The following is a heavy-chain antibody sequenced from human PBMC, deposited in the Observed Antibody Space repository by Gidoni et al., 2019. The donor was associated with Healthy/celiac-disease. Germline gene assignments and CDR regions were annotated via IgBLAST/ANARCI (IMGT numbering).Heavy chain of an antibody. J-gene: IGHJ6*02. CDR2: ISSSSSYI. V-gene: IGHV3-21*01. CDR3: ARASLGYCSSTSCQGHFKDV. Sequence: EVQLVESGGGLVKPGGSLRLSCAASGFTFSSYSMNWVRQAPGKGLEWVSSISSSSSYIYYADSVKGRFTISRDNAKNSLYLQMNSLRAEDTAVYYCARASLGYCSSTSCQGHFKDVWGQGTTVTVSS. CDR1: GFTFSSYS. D-gene: IGHD2-2*01.